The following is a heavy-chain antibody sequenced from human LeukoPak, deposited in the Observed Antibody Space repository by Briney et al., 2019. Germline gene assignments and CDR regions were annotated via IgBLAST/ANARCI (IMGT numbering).Heavy chain of an antibody. Sequence: GGSLRLSCAASGFTFSSYAMSWVRQAPGKGLEWVSAISGSGGSTYYADSVKGRFTISRDNSKNTLYLQMNSLRAEDTAVYYCAKAVGYCSGGSCYPSWFDPWGQGTLVTVSS. CDR3: AKAVGYCSGGSCYPSWFDP. J-gene: IGHJ5*02. CDR1: GFTFSSYA. CDR2: ISGSGGST. D-gene: IGHD2-15*01. V-gene: IGHV3-23*01.